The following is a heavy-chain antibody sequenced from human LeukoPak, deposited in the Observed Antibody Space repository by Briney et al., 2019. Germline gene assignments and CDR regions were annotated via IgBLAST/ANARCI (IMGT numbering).Heavy chain of an antibody. CDR2: INPNSGGT. Sequence: ASVKVSCKASGYTFTGYYMHWVRQAPGQGLEWMGWINPNSGGTNYAQKFQGRVTMTRDTSISTAYTELSRLRSDDTAVYYCARDLDILTGYPNWFDPWGQGTLVTVSS. J-gene: IGHJ5*02. CDR1: GYTFTGYY. CDR3: ARDLDILTGYPNWFDP. D-gene: IGHD3-9*01. V-gene: IGHV1-2*02.